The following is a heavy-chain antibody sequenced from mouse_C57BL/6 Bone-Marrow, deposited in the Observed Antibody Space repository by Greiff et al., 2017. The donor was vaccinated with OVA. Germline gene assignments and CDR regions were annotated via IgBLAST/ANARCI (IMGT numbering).Heavy chain of an antibody. Sequence: LQLKQSGAELVKPGASVKLSCTASGSTIKDYYMPWVKQRTNPGLEWIGRIDPEDGETKYAPKFQGKATITADTSSNTAYLQLSSLTSEDTAVYYCARRLLRYWYVDVWGTGTTVTVSS. CDR2: IDPEDGET. V-gene: IGHV14-2*01. CDR3: ARRLLRYWYVDV. D-gene: IGHD1-1*01. CDR1: GSTIKDYY. J-gene: IGHJ1*03.